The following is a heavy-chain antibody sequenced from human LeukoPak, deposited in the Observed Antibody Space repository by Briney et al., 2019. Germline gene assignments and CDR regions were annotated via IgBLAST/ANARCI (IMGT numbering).Heavy chain of an antibody. Sequence: PGRSQRLSCAASGFTFSNFAMHWVRQAPGKGLEWVTLILSDGSNEQYADSVRGRFTISRDNSKNTLYLQMNSLRAEDTAVYYCGRASPGMDVWGQGITVTVSS. J-gene: IGHJ6*02. CDR1: GFTFSNFA. CDR3: GRASPGMDV. CDR2: ILSDGSNE. V-gene: IGHV3-30-3*01.